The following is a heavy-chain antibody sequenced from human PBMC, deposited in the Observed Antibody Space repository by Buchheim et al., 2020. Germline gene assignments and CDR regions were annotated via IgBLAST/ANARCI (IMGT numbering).Heavy chain of an antibody. CDR3: ASPWITMTKTDYYGMDV. D-gene: IGHD3-22*01. J-gene: IGHJ6*02. CDR2: INPSGGST. Sequence: QVQLVQSGAEVKKPGASVKVSCKASGYTFTSYYMHWVRQAPGQGLEWMGIINPSGGSTSYAQKFQGRVTMTRDTSTSTVYMELSSLRSEDTAVYYCASPWITMTKTDYYGMDVWGQGTT. V-gene: IGHV1-46*01. CDR1: GYTFTSYY.